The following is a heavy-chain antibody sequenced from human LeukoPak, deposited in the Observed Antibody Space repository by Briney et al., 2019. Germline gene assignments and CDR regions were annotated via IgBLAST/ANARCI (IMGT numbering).Heavy chain of an antibody. J-gene: IGHJ4*02. CDR3: AKTFGTIDPFEY. Sequence: GGSLRLSCVASGFTFSKYAVSWVRQAPGKGLEWVSSISDSGGKTYYADSVKGRFTISRDNSKNTFYLQMNSLRADDTAVYYCAKTFGTIDPFEYWGQGTLVTVSS. CDR1: GFTFSKYA. D-gene: IGHD2-2*01. V-gene: IGHV3-23*01. CDR2: ISDSGGKT.